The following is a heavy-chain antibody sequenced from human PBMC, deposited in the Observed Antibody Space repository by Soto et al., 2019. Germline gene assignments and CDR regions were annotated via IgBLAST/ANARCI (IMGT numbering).Heavy chain of an antibody. CDR3: AAGIWGSYLFDY. J-gene: IGHJ4*02. CDR2: IYFAGTT. V-gene: IGHV4-59*01. Sequence: PSETLSLTCTVSGGSINNSYWTWIRQPPGKGLEWIGYIYFAGTTDYNTSLKSRVAISIDRSKSQFSLKLASVTAADTAVYYCAAGIWGSYLFDYWGQGTPVTVPS. CDR1: GGSINNSY. D-gene: IGHD3-16*02.